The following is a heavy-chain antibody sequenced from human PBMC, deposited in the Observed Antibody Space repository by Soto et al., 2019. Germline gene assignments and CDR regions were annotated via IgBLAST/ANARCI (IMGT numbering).Heavy chain of an antibody. CDR2: INPNSGGT. V-gene: IGHV1-2*04. Sequence: ASVKVSCKASGYTFTGYYMHWVRQAPGQGLEWMGWINPNSGGTNYAQRFQGWVTMTRDTSISTAYMELSRLRSDDTAVYYCAREGSYCSSTSCYFYYMDVWGKGTTVTVSS. J-gene: IGHJ6*03. CDR1: GYTFTGYY. D-gene: IGHD2-2*01. CDR3: AREGSYCSSTSCYFYYMDV.